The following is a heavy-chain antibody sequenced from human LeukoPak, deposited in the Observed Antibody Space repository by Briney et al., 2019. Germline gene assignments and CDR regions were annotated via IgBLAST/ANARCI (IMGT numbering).Heavy chain of an antibody. J-gene: IGHJ6*02. D-gene: IGHD4-17*01. CDR1: GGTFSSYA. CDR3: AMADTVTKDYYYYGMDV. V-gene: IGHV1-69*04. Sequence: ASVKVSCKASGGTFSSYAISWVRQAPGQGLEWMGRIIPILGIANYARKFQGRVTITADKSTSTAYMELSSLRSEDTAVYYCAMADTVTKDYYYYGMDVWGQGTTVTVSS. CDR2: IIPILGIA.